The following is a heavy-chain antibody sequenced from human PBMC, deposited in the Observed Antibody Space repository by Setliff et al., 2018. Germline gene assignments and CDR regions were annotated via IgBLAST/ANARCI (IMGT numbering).Heavy chain of an antibody. J-gene: IGHJ6*03. CDR1: GFTFSTYR. CDR3: ARLVSGYDFWSGYWNYYYYYYYMDV. V-gene: IGHV3-33*08. CDR2: IWDDGGNK. Sequence: GGSLRLSCAASGFTFSTYRMHWVRQAPGKGLEWVAVIWDDGGNKYHADSVKGRFTISRDNSKNTLYLQMNSLRPEDTAVYYCARLVSGYDFWSGYWNYYYYYYYMDVWGKGTTVTVSS. D-gene: IGHD3-3*01.